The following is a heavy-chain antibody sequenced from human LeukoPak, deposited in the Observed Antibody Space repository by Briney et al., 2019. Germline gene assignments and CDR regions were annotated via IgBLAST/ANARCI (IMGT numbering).Heavy chain of an antibody. V-gene: IGHV3-30*18. J-gene: IGHJ6*02. CDR2: ISYDGSNK. CDR1: GFTFSSYG. CDR3: AKEDAIPFYYYGMDV. Sequence: GGSLRLSCAASGFTFSSYGMHWVRQAPGKGLEWVAVISYDGSNKYYADSVKGRFTISRDNSKNTLYLQMNSLRAEDTAVYYCAKEDAIPFYYYGMDVWGQGTTVTVSS. D-gene: IGHD2-8*01.